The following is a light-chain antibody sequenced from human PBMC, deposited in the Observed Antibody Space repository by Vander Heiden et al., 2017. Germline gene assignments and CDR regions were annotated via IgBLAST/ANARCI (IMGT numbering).Light chain of an antibody. CDR1: ISHIRRNF. Sequence: QSVLAQPPSESGTPRQSVPISCSRGISHIRRNFSYGYQQLPGTAPKLLIYRDNQRPSGVPDRFSGSKSGTSASLAISGLRSEDEADYYCATWDNSLRGVVFGGGTKVTVL. CDR2: RDN. CDR3: ATWDNSLRGVV. J-gene: IGLJ2*01. V-gene: IGLV1-47*01.